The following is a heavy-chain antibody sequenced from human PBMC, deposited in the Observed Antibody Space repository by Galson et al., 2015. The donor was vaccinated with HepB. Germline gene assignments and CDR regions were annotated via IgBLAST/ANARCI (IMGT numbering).Heavy chain of an antibody. V-gene: IGHV1-2*02. CDR1: GYTFTGHY. J-gene: IGHJ3*02. Sequence: SVKVSCKASGYTFTGHYIHWVRQAPGQGLEWMGWISPYNGGTKYAQKFQGRVTMTWDTSISTAYMDLRSPRSDDTALYYCTRDWWHNFDSRTYYPDAFDIWGQGTMVTVSS. CDR3: TRDWWHNFDSRTYYPDAFDI. CDR2: ISPYNGGT. D-gene: IGHD3-22*01.